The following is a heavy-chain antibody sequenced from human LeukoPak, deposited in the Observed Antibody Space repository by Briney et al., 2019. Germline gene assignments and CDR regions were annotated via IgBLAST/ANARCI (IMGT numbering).Heavy chain of an antibody. CDR2: IYHSGST. Sequence: SETLSLTCTVSGGSISSYYWSWIRQPPGKGLEWIGYIYHSGSTNYNPSLKSRVTISVDTSKNQFSLKLSSVTAADTAVYYCARGVPDYYDSSGYYYDYWGQGTLVTVSS. J-gene: IGHJ4*02. CDR1: GGSISSYY. CDR3: ARGVPDYYDSSGYYYDY. V-gene: IGHV4-59*01. D-gene: IGHD3-22*01.